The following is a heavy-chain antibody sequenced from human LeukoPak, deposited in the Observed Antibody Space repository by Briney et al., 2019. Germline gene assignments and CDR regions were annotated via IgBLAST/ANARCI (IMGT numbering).Heavy chain of an antibody. J-gene: IGHJ6*02. D-gene: IGHD4-11*01. Sequence: GGCMRLSCAASGCTFSSYAMSWVRQAPGKGLEWVSAISGSGGSTYYADSVKGRFTISRDNSKNTLYLQMNSLRAEDTAVYYCAKAPRDDYSNYYYYYGMDVWGQGTTVTVSS. CDR3: AKAPRDDYSNYYYYYGMDV. CDR1: GCTFSSYA. CDR2: ISGSGGST. V-gene: IGHV3-23*01.